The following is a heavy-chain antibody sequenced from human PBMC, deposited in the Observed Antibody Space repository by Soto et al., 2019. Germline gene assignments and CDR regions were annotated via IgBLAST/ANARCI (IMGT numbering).Heavy chain of an antibody. CDR3: GKGGTGDVGDH. Sequence: EVQLLESGGGLVQPGGSLRLSCVASGFTFNNYGMTWVRQAPGKGLEWVSGTTVSGGETYYADSVRGRFTISRDNSKSTRLLQMNSLRAEDAAVYYCGKGGTGDVGDHWGQGTLVTVSS. CDR2: TTVSGGET. D-gene: IGHD3-16*01. J-gene: IGHJ4*02. V-gene: IGHV3-23*01. CDR1: GFTFNNYG.